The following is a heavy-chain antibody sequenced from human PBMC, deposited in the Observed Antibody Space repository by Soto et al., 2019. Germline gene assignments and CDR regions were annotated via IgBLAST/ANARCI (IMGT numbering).Heavy chain of an antibody. V-gene: IGHV4-59*08. Sequence: QVQLQESGPGLGKPSETLSLTCTVSVDSFSNYYWSWIRQPPGKGLEWIGYIYYSGSTNYNPSLKSRVTISVDTSKNQFSLKLSSVTAADTAVYYCARHLWVGSSWYLGALDIWGQGTMVTVSS. D-gene: IGHD6-13*01. CDR3: ARHLWVGSSWYLGALDI. CDR2: IYYSGST. J-gene: IGHJ3*02. CDR1: VDSFSNYY.